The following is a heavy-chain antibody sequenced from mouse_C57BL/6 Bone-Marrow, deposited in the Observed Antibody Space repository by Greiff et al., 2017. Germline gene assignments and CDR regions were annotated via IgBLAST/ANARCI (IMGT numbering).Heavy chain of an antibody. D-gene: IGHD1-1*01. CDR3: ARSDYGAWFAY. CDR2: IYSRSGNT. J-gene: IGHJ3*01. V-gene: IGHV1-81*01. Sequence: VQLKESGAELARPGASVKLSCKASGYTFTSYGISWVKQRTGQGLEWIGEIYSRSGNTYYNEKFKGKATLTADKSSSTAYMELRSLTAEDSAVYFCARSDYGAWFAYWGQGTLVTVSA. CDR1: GYTFTSYG.